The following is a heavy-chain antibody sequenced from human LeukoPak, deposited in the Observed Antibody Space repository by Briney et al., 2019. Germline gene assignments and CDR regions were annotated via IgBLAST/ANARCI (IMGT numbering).Heavy chain of an antibody. CDR1: GGTFSSYA. CDR2: IIPIFGTA. J-gene: IGHJ6*03. V-gene: IGHV1-69*13. CDR3: ASLYCSGGSCQTLTDYYYYHMDV. Sequence: GASVKVSCKASGGTFSSYAISWVRQAPGHGLEWMGGIIPIFGTANYAQKFQGRVTITADESTSTAYMELSSLRSEDTAVYYCASLYCSGGSCQTLTDYYYYHMDVWGKGTTVTVSS. D-gene: IGHD2-15*01.